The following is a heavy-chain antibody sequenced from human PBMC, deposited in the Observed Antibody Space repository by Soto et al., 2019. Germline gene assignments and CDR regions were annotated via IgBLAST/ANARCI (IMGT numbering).Heavy chain of an antibody. V-gene: IGHV3-33*01. CDR1: GFTFSSYG. D-gene: IGHD1-26*01. CDR2: IWYDGSNK. CDR3: ARGIVGATYYYYGMDV. J-gene: IGHJ6*02. Sequence: QVQLVESGGGVVQPGRSLRLSCAASGFTFSSYGMHWVRQAPGKGLEWVAVIWYDGSNKYYADSVKARFTISRDNSKNTLYLQMNSLRAEDTAVYYCARGIVGATYYYYGMDVWGQGTTVTVSS.